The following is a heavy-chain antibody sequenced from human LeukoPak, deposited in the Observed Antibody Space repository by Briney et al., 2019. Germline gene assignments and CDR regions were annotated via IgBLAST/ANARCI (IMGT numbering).Heavy chain of an antibody. Sequence: PPETLSLTCAISSYSISSAYYLAGIRQPPGKGLEWVGSIYHSGSTYYNPSLKSRVTISVDTSKNHFSLMLTSVTAADTAVYYCARSATIYYDSSGYITPDYFDCWGQGTLVTVSS. D-gene: IGHD3-22*01. CDR3: ARSATIYYDSSGYITPDYFDC. J-gene: IGHJ4*02. V-gene: IGHV4-38-2*01. CDR1: SYSISSAYY. CDR2: IYHSGST.